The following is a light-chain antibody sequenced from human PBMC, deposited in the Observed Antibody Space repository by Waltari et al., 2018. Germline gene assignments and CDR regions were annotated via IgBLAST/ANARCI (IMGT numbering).Light chain of an antibody. CDR3: SSYTTSTSYVV. J-gene: IGLJ2*01. V-gene: IGLV2-14*01. CDR2: EVS. CDR1: SRDVGIYRF. Sequence: QSALTQPASVSGSPGQSIPISCTGTSRDVGIYRFVSLYQQHPGKAPKLMIYEVSNRPSGVSNRFSGSKSGNTASLTISGLQAEDEADYYCSSYTTSTSYVVFGGGTKLTVL.